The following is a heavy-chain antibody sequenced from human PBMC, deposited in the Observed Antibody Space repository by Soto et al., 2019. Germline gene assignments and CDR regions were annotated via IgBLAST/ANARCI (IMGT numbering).Heavy chain of an antibody. J-gene: IGHJ4*02. CDR1: GFTFSSYG. CDR3: ARARKGYSDY. Sequence: GGSLRLSCAASGFTFSSYGMHWVRQAPGKGLVWVSRINNDGSSTVYADSVKGRFTISRDNAKNTLYLQMNSLRAEDTAVYYCARARKGYSDYWGQGTLVTVSS. CDR2: INNDGSST. V-gene: IGHV3-74*01.